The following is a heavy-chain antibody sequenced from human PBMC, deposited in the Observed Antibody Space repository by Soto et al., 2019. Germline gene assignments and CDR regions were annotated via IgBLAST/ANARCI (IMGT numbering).Heavy chain of an antibody. V-gene: IGHV1-3*05. CDR3: ANESYDGEFDY. D-gene: IGHD5-12*01. CDR2: INAGNGNT. CDR1: GYTFTSYA. Sequence: QVQLVQSGAEEKKPGASVKVSCKASGYTFTSYAMHWVRQAPGQRLEWMGWINAGNGNTKYSQKFQGRVTITRDTSESTAYMELSSLRSEDTAGYYCANESYDGEFDYWGQGTLVTVSS. J-gene: IGHJ4*02.